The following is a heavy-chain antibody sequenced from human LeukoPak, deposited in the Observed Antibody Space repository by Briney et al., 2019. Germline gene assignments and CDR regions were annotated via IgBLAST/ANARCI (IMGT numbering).Heavy chain of an antibody. CDR2: ISAYNGNT. J-gene: IGHJ4*02. CDR1: GYTFTSYG. Sequence: ASVKVSCKASGYTFTSYGISWVRQAPGHGLECRGWISAYNGNTNYAQKLQGKVTMTTDTSTSTAYMELRSLRSDDTAVYYCARCYYGSGSYPDYWGQGTLVTVSS. V-gene: IGHV1-18*01. D-gene: IGHD3-10*01. CDR3: ARCYYGSGSYPDY.